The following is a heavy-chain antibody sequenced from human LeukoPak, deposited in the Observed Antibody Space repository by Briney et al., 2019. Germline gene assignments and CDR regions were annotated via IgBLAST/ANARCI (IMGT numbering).Heavy chain of an antibody. V-gene: IGHV4-59*01. Sequence: PSETLSLTCIVSGGSISSYYWSWIRQPPGKGLEWIGYIYYSGSTNYNPSLKSRVTISVDTSKNQFSLKLSSVTAADTAVYYCAREECSGGSCYCTYWGQGTLVTVSS. J-gene: IGHJ4*02. D-gene: IGHD2-15*01. CDR1: GGSISSYY. CDR2: IYYSGST. CDR3: AREECSGGSCYCTY.